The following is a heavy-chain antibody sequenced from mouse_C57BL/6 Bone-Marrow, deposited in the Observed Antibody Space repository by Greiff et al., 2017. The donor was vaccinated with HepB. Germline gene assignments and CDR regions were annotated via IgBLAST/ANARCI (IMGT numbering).Heavy chain of an antibody. Sequence: EVQVVESGGDLVKPGGSLKLSCAASGFTFSSYGMSWVRQTPDKRLEWVATISSGGSYTYYPDSVKGRFTISRDNAKNTLYLQMSSLKSEDTAMYYCARQGGKIWFAYWGQGTLVTVSA. V-gene: IGHV5-6*01. CDR3: ARQGGKIWFAY. CDR1: GFTFSSYG. CDR2: ISSGGSYT. D-gene: IGHD2-1*01. J-gene: IGHJ3*01.